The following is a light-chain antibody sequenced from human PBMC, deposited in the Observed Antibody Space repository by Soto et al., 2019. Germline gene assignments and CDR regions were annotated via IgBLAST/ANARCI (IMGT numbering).Light chain of an antibody. V-gene: IGKV3-20*01. CDR1: QSVSSY. CDR3: QQYGSSPLS. J-gene: IGKJ4*01. CDR2: DVS. Sequence: EIVLTQSPATLSLSPGERATLSCRASQSVSSYLAWYQQKPGQAPRLLIYDVSNRATGIPDRFSGSGSGTDFTLTISRLEPEDFAVYNCQQYGSSPLSFGGGTKVDI.